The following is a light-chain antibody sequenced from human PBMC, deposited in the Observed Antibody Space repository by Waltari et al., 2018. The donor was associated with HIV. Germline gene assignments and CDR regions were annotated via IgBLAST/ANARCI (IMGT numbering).Light chain of an antibody. CDR1: TTGVTSPHS. J-gene: IGLJ2*01. Sequence: QSALTQPASVSGSPGQSITISCTGPTTGVTSPHSAPWCQQQPGKAPKLLIYGASWRPTGTSVRFSGSKSGSTASLTISGLQAEDEADYYCGSNIIGRGFVFGGGTRLTVL. V-gene: IGLV2-14*03. CDR2: GAS. CDR3: GSNIIGRGFV.